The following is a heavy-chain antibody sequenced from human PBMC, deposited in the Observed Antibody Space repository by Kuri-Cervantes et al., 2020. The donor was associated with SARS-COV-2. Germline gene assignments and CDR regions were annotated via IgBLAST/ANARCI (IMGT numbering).Heavy chain of an antibody. V-gene: IGHV3-23*01. CDR3: AKDPTYYDFWSGPITFYWYFDL. J-gene: IGHJ2*01. D-gene: IGHD3-3*01. CDR2: ISGSGGST. Sequence: GESLKISCAASGFTFSSYAMSWVRQAPGKGLEWVSAISGSGGSTYYADSVKGRFTTSRDNSKNTLYLQMNSLRAEDTAVYYRAKDPTYYDFWSGPITFYWYFDLWGRGTLVTVSS. CDR1: GFTFSSYA.